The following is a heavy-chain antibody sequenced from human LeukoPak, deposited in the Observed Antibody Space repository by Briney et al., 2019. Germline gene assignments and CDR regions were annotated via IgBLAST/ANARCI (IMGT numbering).Heavy chain of an antibody. D-gene: IGHD2-21*02. V-gene: IGHV3-21*01. CDR2: ISSSSSYI. J-gene: IGHJ6*04. Sequence: GGSLRLSCAASGFTFSSYSMNWVRQAPGKGLEWVSSISSSSSYIYYADSVKGRFTIYRDNAKNSLYMQMNSLRAEDTAVYYCARVFVVVTADYYHGMDVWGKGTTVTVSS. CDR1: GFTFSSYS. CDR3: ARVFVVVTADYYHGMDV.